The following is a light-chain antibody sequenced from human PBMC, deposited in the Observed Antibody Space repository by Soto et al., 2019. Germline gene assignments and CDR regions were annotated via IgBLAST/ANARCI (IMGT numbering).Light chain of an antibody. CDR2: DAS. Sequence: EVLMTQSPATLSVSPGERATLSCRASQSVSGKLAWYQQKPGQAPRLLIYDASTRATGIPARFSGSGSGTEFTPTISSLEPEDFSVYYCQQRSSWPFTFGPGTKSGYQT. CDR1: QSVSGK. J-gene: IGKJ3*01. V-gene: IGKV3-11*01. CDR3: QQRSSWPFT.